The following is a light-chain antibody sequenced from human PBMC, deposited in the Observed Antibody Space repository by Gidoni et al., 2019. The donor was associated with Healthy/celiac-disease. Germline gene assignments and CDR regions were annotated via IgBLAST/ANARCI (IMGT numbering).Light chain of an antibody. CDR2: DAS. J-gene: IGKJ4*01. CDR3: QQSSSWPLT. V-gene: IGKV3-11*01. Sequence: PAPPSASRGETATLSCGASQSISSYLDWYQQKPGQAPRLLIYDASSRATGIPARFSGSGSGTDFTLTISRLEPEDFAVYYCQQSSSWPLTFGGGTKVEIK. CDR1: QSISSY.